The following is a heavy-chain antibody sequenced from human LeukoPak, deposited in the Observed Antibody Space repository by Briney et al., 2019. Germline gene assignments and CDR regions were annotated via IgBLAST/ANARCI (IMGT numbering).Heavy chain of an antibody. Sequence: SVKVSCKASGGTFSSYAISWVRQAPGQGLEWMGRIIPILGIANYAQKFQGRVTITADKSTSTAYMELSSLRSEDTAVYYCAKLGATVGYSPIDYWGQGTLVTVSS. CDR2: IIPILGIA. D-gene: IGHD1-26*01. V-gene: IGHV1-69*04. J-gene: IGHJ4*02. CDR1: GGTFSSYA. CDR3: AKLGATVGYSPIDY.